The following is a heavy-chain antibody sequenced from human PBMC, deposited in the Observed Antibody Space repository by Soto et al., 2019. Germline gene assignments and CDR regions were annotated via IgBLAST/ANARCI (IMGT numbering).Heavy chain of an antibody. D-gene: IGHD6-13*01. J-gene: IGHJ4*02. CDR2: ISAYNGNT. V-gene: IGHV1-18*01. CDR1: GYTFTSYG. Sequence: QVQLVQSGAEVKKPGASVKVSCKASGYTFTSYGISWVRQAPGQGLEWMGWISAYNGNTNYAQKPQGRVTMTTATPTSTASMELRSLRSDDTAVYSCARDWAAAGPFDSWGQGTLVTVSS. CDR3: ARDWAAAGPFDS.